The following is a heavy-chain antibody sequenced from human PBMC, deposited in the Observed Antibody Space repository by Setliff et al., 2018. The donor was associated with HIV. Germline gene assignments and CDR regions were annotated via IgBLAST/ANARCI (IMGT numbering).Heavy chain of an antibody. Sequence: SETLSLTCTVSGGSISPYYWSWIRQPAGKGLEWIGRIYSSGSTNYNPSLRSRVTMSVDTSKNQISRKLSSVTAADTATYYCLLDVPLILRTSPPLWGQGTPVTVSS. D-gene: IGHD1-7*01. J-gene: IGHJ4*02. CDR3: LLDVPLILRTSPPL. CDR2: IYSSGST. CDR1: GGSISPYY. V-gene: IGHV4-4*07.